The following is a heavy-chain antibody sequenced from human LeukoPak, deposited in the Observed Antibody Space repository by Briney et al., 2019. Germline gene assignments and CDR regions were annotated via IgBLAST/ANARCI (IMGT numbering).Heavy chain of an antibody. J-gene: IGHJ4*02. CDR3: ARGQGDCSGGSCYYYFDY. D-gene: IGHD2-15*01. Sequence: SETLSLTCTVSGGSISSYYWSWIRQPPGKGLEWIGYIYHSGSTNYNPSLKSRVTISVDTSKNQFSLKLSSVTAADTAVYYCARGQGDCSGGSCYYYFDYWGQGTLVTVSS. V-gene: IGHV4-59*01. CDR2: IYHSGST. CDR1: GGSISSYY.